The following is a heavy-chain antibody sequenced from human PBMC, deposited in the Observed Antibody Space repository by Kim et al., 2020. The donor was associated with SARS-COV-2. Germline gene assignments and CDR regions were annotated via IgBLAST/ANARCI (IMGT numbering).Heavy chain of an antibody. Sequence: SETLSLTCTVSGGSISSSSYYWGWIRQPPGKGLEWIGSIYYSGSTYYNPSLKSRVTISVDTSKNQFSLKLSSVTAADTAVYYCARQRIIVGAYPFFDYWGQGTLVTVSS. CDR3: ARQRIIVGAYPFFDY. J-gene: IGHJ4*02. D-gene: IGHD1-26*01. CDR2: IYYSGST. V-gene: IGHV4-39*01. CDR1: GGSISSSSYY.